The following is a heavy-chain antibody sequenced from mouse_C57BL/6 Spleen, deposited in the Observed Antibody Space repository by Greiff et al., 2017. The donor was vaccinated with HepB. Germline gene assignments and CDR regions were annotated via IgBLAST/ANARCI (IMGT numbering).Heavy chain of an antibody. J-gene: IGHJ2*01. CDR1: GYSITSGYY. Sequence: EVQLQQSGPGLVKPSQSLSLTCSVTGYSITSGYYWNWIRQFPGNKLEWMGYISYDGSNNYNPSLKNRISITRDTSKNQFFLKLNSVTTEDTATYYCARAGAYYGNYDYWGQGTTLTVSS. D-gene: IGHD2-10*01. CDR2: ISYDGSN. CDR3: ARAGAYYGNYDY. V-gene: IGHV3-6*01.